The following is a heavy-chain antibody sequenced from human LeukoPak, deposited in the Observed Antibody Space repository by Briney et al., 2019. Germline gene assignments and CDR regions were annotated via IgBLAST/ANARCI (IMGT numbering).Heavy chain of an antibody. J-gene: IGHJ4*02. CDR2: IYYSGST. Sequence: SETLSLTCTVAGGSIRSYYWSWIRQPPGKGLEWIGYIYYSGSTNYNPSLKSRVSISVDTSKNQFSLKLSSVTAADTAVYYCARTGSTVTMLYPFDHWGQGTLVTVSS. V-gene: IGHV4-59*01. CDR3: ARTGSTVTMLYPFDH. D-gene: IGHD4-17*01. CDR1: GGSIRSYY.